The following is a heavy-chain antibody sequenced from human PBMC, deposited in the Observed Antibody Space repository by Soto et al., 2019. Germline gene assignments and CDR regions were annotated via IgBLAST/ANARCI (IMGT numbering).Heavy chain of an antibody. Sequence: QVQLQESAPGLVQPSETLALTCNVAGGSISNHYWNRIRQPPGQGLEWIGYGSYSGRTNENHSLKSRVRTAVSTSKNQVSLKLTSVSAAYPAVNYCARRHYDGLTCYSTDAFDFWGQETLVTFSS. CDR3: ARRHYDGLTCYSTDAFDF. J-gene: IGHJ3*01. D-gene: IGHD3-9*01. V-gene: IGHV4-59*11. CDR1: GGSISNHY. CDR2: GSYSGRT.